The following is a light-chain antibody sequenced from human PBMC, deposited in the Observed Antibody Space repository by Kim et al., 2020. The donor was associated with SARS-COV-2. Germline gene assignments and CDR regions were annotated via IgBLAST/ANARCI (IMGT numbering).Light chain of an antibody. CDR2: KDS. Sequence: SYELTQPPSVSVSPGQTARITCSGDALPEKQTYWYQQKSGQAPLLLIYKDSERPSGIPGRFSGSSSGTTVTLTISRVQAEDDADYYCQSADGSGTYVFGT. J-gene: IGLJ1*01. CDR3: QSADGSGTYV. V-gene: IGLV3-25*03. CDR1: ALPEKQ.